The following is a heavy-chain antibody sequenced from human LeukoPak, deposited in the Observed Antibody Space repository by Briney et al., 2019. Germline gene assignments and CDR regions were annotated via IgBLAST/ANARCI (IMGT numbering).Heavy chain of an antibody. CDR1: GFSFSDSA. CDR3: AKGSHSSSSGISIFDY. J-gene: IGHJ4*02. V-gene: IGHV3-23*01. CDR2: ISRDSVTT. D-gene: IGHD6-6*01. Sequence: GGSLRLSCAASGFSFSDSAMGWVRQAPGKGLEWVAAISRDSVTTYHADSVEGRFTIFRDNSKSTLYLQMNSLRAEDTAVYYCAKGSHSSSSGISIFDYWGQGALVTVSS.